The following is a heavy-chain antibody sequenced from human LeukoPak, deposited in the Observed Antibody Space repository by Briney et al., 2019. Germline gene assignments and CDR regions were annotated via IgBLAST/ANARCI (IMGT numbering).Heavy chain of an antibody. V-gene: IGHV3-23*01. D-gene: IGHD3-22*01. CDR3: AKANYYDSSGYRTFDY. CDR1: GFTFSSYA. Sequence: GGSLRLSCAASGFTFSSYAMSWVRQAPGKGLEWVSAISGSGGSTYYADSVKGRFTISRDNSKNTLYLQMNSLRAEDTAVYYCAKANYYDSSGYRTFDYWGQGTLVTVSS. J-gene: IGHJ4*02. CDR2: ISGSGGST.